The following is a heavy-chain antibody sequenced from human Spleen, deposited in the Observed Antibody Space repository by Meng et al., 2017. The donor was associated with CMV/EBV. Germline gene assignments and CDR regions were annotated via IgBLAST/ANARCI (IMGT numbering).Heavy chain of an antibody. CDR2: IYYSGST. J-gene: IGHJ4*02. D-gene: IGHD2-2*01. V-gene: IGHV4-61*01. CDR1: GGSVSSGSYY. Sequence: SETLSLTCTVSGGSVSSGSYYWSWIRQPPGKGLEWIGYIYYSGSTNYNPSLKSRVTISVDTSKNQFSLKLSSVTAADTAVYYCARAPAGYCSSASCQYYFDYWGRGTLVTVSS. CDR3: ARAPAGYCSSASCQYYFDY.